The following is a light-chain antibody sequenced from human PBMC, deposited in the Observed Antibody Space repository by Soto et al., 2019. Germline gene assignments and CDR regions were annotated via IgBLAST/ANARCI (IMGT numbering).Light chain of an antibody. CDR1: QSLLHSNGYNY. CDR2: LGS. CDR3: MQALQTPST. V-gene: IGKV2-28*01. Sequence: DIVMTQSPLSLPVTPGEPASISCRSSQSLLHSNGYNYLDWYLQKPGQSPQLLIYLGSNRASGVPDRFSGSGSGTDFTLKISRVEAADVGVYYCMQALQTPSTLGQGNKLEIK. J-gene: IGKJ2*01.